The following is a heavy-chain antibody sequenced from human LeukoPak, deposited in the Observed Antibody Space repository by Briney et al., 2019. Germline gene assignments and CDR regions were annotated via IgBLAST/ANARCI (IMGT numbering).Heavy chain of an antibody. CDR1: GGSISTYY. CDR3: AREHYDFYGMDV. D-gene: IGHD3-3*01. V-gene: IGHV4-59*01. Sequence: PSETLSLTCTVSGGSISTYYWNWLRQPPGKGLEWIGYIYYTGSANYNPSFASRLTISIDTSKKQFSLKLNSVTAADTAVYFCAREHYDFYGMDVWGQGTTVTVCS. CDR2: IYYTGSA. J-gene: IGHJ6*02.